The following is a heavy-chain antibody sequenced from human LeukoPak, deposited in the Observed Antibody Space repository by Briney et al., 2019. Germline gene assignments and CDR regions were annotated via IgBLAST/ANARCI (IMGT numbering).Heavy chain of an antibody. CDR3: ARERTTVVTLDYYYGMDV. V-gene: IGHV1-2*02. Sequence: GASVTVTFTASGYAFTFYYIDWVRQAPGPGQEWMGWINPNSGGTKYAQKFQGRLTMTRDTSISTANMELSRLRSDDTAVYYCARERTTVVTLDYYYGMDVWGQGTTVTVSS. CDR2: INPNSGGT. D-gene: IGHD4-23*01. J-gene: IGHJ6*02. CDR1: GYAFTFYY.